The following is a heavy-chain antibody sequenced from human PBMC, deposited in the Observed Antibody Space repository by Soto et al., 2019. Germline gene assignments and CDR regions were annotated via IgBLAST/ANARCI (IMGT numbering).Heavy chain of an antibody. CDR2: IYYSGST. J-gene: IGHJ3*02. V-gene: IGHV4-31*11. D-gene: IGHD2-2*01. CDR3: ATTPASIKDDFDI. Sequence: QVQLQESGPGLVKPSQTLSLTCAVYGGSISRGGYYWSWIRQHPGKGLEWIGYIYYSGSTYYNPSLKSRVTISVDTSKNHFSLKLSSVTAADTSVYYCATTPASIKDDFDIWGQGTMVTVSS. CDR1: GGSISRGGYY.